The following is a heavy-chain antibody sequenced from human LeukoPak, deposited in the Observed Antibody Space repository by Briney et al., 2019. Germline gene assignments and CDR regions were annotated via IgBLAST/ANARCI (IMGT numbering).Heavy chain of an antibody. D-gene: IGHD3-22*01. Sequence: GGSLRLSCAASGFTFSSYGMSWVRQAPGKGLEWVSAISGSGGSTYYTDSVKGRFTISRDNSKNTLYLQMNSLRAEDTAVYYCAKDTAFNDSSGYYNGYWGQGTLVTVSS. CDR2: ISGSGGST. CDR3: AKDTAFNDSSGYYNGY. V-gene: IGHV3-23*01. J-gene: IGHJ4*02. CDR1: GFTFSSYG.